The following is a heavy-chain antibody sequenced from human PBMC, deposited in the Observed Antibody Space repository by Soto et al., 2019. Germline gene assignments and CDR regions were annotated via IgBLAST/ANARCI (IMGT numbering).Heavy chain of an antibody. J-gene: IGHJ5*02. CDR2: ISGSGGST. CDR3: AKAIAAAVPEWFDP. CDR1: GFTFSIYA. Sequence: GGSLRLSCPASGFTFSIYAMSWVLQAPGKGLEWVSAISGSGGSTYYADSVKGRFTISRDNSKNTLYLQMNSLRAEDTAVYYCAKAIAAAVPEWFDPWGQGTLVTVS. V-gene: IGHV3-23*01. D-gene: IGHD6-13*01.